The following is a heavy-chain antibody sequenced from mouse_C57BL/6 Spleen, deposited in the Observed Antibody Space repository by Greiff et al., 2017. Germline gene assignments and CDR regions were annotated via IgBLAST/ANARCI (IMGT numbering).Heavy chain of an antibody. J-gene: IGHJ4*01. CDR2: LNPSSGYT. CDR1: GYTFTSYW. D-gene: IGHD1-2*01. Sequence: VQLQQSGAELAKPGASVKLSCKASGYTFTSYWMHWVKQRPGQGLEWIGYLNPSSGYTKYNQKFKDKATLTADKSSSTAYMQLSSLTYEDSAVYYCAREGRPDYYAMDYWGQGTSVTVSS. V-gene: IGHV1-7*01. CDR3: AREGRPDYYAMDY.